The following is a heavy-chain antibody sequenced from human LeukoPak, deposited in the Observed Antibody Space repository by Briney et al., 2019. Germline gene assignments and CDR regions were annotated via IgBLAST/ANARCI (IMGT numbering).Heavy chain of an antibody. Sequence: ASVKVSCKASGYTFTSYDINWVRQATGQGLEWMGWMNPNSGNTGYAQKFQGRVTMTRDTSISTAYMELSRLRSDDTAVYYCARDLIYCSSTSCSAGAYWYFDLWGRGTLVTVSS. CDR2: MNPNSGNT. D-gene: IGHD2-2*01. CDR3: ARDLIYCSSTSCSAGAYWYFDL. J-gene: IGHJ2*01. CDR1: GYTFTSYD. V-gene: IGHV1-8*01.